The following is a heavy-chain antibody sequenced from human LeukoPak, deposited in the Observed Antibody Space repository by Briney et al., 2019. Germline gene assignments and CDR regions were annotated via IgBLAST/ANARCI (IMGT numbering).Heavy chain of an antibody. J-gene: IGHJ1*01. CDR2: ITGSGGTT. D-gene: IGHD2-21*02. CDR1: GFTFSTYA. V-gene: IGHV3-23*01. Sequence: GGSLRLSCAASGFTFSTYAMSWVRQAPGKGLEWVSAITGSGGTTHYADSVKGRFTISRDNSKNTLYLQLNSLRVEDTAVYYCTSWGDTTAEYFQRWGQGTLVTVSS. CDR3: TSWGDTTAEYFQR.